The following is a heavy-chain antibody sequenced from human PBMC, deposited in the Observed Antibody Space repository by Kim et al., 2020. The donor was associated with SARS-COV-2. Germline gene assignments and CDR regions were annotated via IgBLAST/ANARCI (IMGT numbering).Heavy chain of an antibody. CDR2: INHSGST. CDR1: GGSFSGYY. Sequence: SETLSLTCAVYGGSFSGYYWSWIRQPPGKGLEWIGEINHSGSTNYNPSLKSRVTISVDTSKNQFSLKLSSVTAADTAVYYCARGGGGIVVVVAATYYGMDVWGQGTTVTVSS. D-gene: IGHD2-15*01. CDR3: ARGGGGIVVVVAATYYGMDV. J-gene: IGHJ6*02. V-gene: IGHV4-34*01.